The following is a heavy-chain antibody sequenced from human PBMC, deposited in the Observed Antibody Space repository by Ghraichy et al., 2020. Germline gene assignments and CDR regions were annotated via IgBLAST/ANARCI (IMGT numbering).Heavy chain of an antibody. CDR1: GGSISSYY. J-gene: IGHJ6*02. Sequence: SETLSLTCTVSGGSISSYYWSWIRQPAGKGLEWIGRIYTSGSTNYNPSLKSRVTMSVDTSKNQFSLKLSSVTAADTAVYYCAREPDCSSTSCYNSYYYYGMDVWGQGTTVTVSS. D-gene: IGHD2-2*02. CDR2: IYTSGST. V-gene: IGHV4-4*07. CDR3: AREPDCSSTSCYNSYYYYGMDV.